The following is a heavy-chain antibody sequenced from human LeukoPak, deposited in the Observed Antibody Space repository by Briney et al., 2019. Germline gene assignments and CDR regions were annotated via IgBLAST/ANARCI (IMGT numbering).Heavy chain of an antibody. CDR2: IYYSGST. CDR3: ARGPYYDFWSGYYWIFDY. CDR1: GGSISSYY. V-gene: IGHV4-59*12. D-gene: IGHD3-3*01. Sequence: PSETLSLTCTVSGGSISSYYWSWIRQPPGKGLEWIGYIYYSGSTNYNPSLKSRVTISVDTSKNQFSLKLSSVTAADTAVYYCARGPYYDFWSGYYWIFDYWGQGTLVTVSS. J-gene: IGHJ4*02.